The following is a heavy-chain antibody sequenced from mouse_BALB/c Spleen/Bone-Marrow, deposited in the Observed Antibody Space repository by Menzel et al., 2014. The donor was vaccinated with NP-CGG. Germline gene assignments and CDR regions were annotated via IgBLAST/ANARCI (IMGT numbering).Heavy chain of an antibody. CDR1: GFNIKDTY. CDR3: ASYRYAWYFDV. Sequence: EVKLVESGAELVKPGASVKLSCTASGFNIKDTYMHWVKQRPEQGLEWIGRIDPANGSTKYDPKFQGKATITADTSSNTAYLQLSSLTSEDTAVYYCASYRYAWYFDVWGAGTTVTVSS. J-gene: IGHJ1*01. CDR2: IDPANGST. D-gene: IGHD2-14*01. V-gene: IGHV14-3*02.